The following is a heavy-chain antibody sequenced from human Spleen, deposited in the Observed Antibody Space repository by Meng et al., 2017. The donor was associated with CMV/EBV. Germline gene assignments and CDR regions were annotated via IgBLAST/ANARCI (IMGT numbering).Heavy chain of an antibody. V-gene: IGHV3-11*01. CDR2: IGSSGNVK. D-gene: IGHD5-18*01. CDR3: VRNTYGHFDQ. Sequence: GGSLRLSCAASGFSFNDYYMSWVRQAPGKGLEWVSNIGSSGNVKYYADSVKGRFTISRDNANNSLFLEMSSLRVEDTALYYCVRNTYGHFDQWGQGTLVTVSS. J-gene: IGHJ4*02. CDR1: GFSFNDYY.